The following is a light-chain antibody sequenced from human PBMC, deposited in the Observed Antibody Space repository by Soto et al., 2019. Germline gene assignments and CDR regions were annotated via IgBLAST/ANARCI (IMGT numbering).Light chain of an antibody. V-gene: IGKV3-15*01. Sequence: EIVMTQSPATLSVSPGERATLSCRASQSVSSSLAWYQQKPGQTPRLLIYGASTGATGIPARFSGSGSGTEFTLTISSLQSEDFAVYYCQQYNSWPPFTFGPGTKVDIK. CDR3: QQYNSWPPFT. CDR2: GAS. CDR1: QSVSSS. J-gene: IGKJ3*01.